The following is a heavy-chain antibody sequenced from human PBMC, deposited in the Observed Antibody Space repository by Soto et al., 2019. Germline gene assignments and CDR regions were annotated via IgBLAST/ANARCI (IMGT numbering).Heavy chain of an antibody. J-gene: IGHJ5*02. V-gene: IGHV5-51*01. CDR1: GYSFTSYW. D-gene: IGHD6-19*01. CDR2: IYPGDSDT. Sequence: PGESLKISCKGSGYSFTSYWIAWVRQMPGKGLECMGIIYPGDSDTRYSPSFEGQVTISADKSINTAYLQWSSLKASDSAMYYCARPFDTSGCYDHWGQGTLVTVSS. CDR3: ARPFDTSGCYDH.